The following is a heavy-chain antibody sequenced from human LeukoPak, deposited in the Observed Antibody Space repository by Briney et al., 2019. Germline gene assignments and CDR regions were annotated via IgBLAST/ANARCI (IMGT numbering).Heavy chain of an antibody. CDR1: GYSFNSHW. J-gene: IGHJ4*02. Sequence: GESLKISCKGSGYSFNSHWVAWVRQMPGKGLEWMGIIYPGDSDTRYGPSFQGQVTISADKSISTAYLQWSSLKDSDTAIYYCARRDSYGSYVDYWGQGTLVTVSS. CDR2: IYPGDSDT. CDR3: ARRDSYGSYVDY. D-gene: IGHD5-18*01. V-gene: IGHV5-51*01.